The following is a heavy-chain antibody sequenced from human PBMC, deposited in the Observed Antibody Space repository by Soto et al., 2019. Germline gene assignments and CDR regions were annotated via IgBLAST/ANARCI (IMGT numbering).Heavy chain of an antibody. D-gene: IGHD4-17*01. J-gene: IGHJ4*02. CDR1: GGSISSGGYY. CDR3: ARSSQSTVTTFAY. V-gene: IGHV4-31*03. Sequence: QVQLQESGPGLVKPSQTLSLTCTVSGGSISSGGYYWSWIRQHPGKGLEWIGYIYYSGSTYYNPSLSSRVLISVDTSKNQFSLKLSSVTAADTAVYYCARSSQSTVTTFAYWGQGTLVTVSS. CDR2: IYYSGST.